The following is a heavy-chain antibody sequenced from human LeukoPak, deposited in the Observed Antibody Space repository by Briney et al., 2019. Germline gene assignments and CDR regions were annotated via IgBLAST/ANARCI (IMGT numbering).Heavy chain of an antibody. Sequence: TSETLSLTCAVYGGSFSGYYWSWIRQPPGKGLEWIGEINHSGSTNYNPSLKSRVTISVDTSKNQFSLKLSSVTAADTAVYYCARQSDYVNYWGQGTLVTVSS. CDR1: GGSFSGYY. CDR3: ARQSDYVNY. V-gene: IGHV4-34*01. J-gene: IGHJ4*02. CDR2: INHSGST.